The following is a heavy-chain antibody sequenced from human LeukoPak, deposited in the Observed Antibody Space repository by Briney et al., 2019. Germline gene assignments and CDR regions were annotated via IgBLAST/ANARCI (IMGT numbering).Heavy chain of an antibody. CDR3: ARTYYDFWSGYLDYYYMDV. J-gene: IGHJ6*03. D-gene: IGHD3-3*01. CDR2: IYYSGST. CDR1: GGSISSYY. Sequence: PSETLSLTCTVSGGSISSYYWSWIRQPPGKGLEWIGYIYYSGSTNYNPSLKSRVTISVDTSKNQFSLKLSSVTAADTAVYYCARTYYDFWSGYLDYYYMDVWGKGTTVTVS. V-gene: IGHV4-59*01.